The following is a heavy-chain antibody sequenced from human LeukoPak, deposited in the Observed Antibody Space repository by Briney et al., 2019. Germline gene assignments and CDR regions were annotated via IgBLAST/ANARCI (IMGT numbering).Heavy chain of an antibody. J-gene: IGHJ6*02. Sequence: SETLSLTCAVYGGSFSGYYWSWIRQPPGKGLEWIGYIYYSGSTNYNPSLKSRVTISVDTSKNQFSLKLSSVTAADTAVYYCAREPYPYYYDSSGYGMDVWGQGTTVTVSS. V-gene: IGHV4-59*01. CDR2: IYYSGST. CDR1: GGSFSGYY. CDR3: AREPYPYYYDSSGYGMDV. D-gene: IGHD3-22*01.